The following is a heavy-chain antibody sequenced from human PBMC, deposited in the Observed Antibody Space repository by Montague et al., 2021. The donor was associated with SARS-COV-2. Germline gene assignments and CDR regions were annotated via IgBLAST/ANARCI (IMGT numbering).Heavy chain of an antibody. J-gene: IGHJ4*02. CDR3: ARFGSGTLEFDL. Sequence: TLSLTCTVSGASISTCIYYWSRIRQPAGKGTEWLGCLRTTGHTDPISSPGSRVFMSVDTSTNYFSLSLTSAAAADTAVYFCARFGSGTLEFDLWGQGTLVTVSS. CDR1: GASISTCIYY. CDR2: LRTTGHT. V-gene: IGHV4-61*02. D-gene: IGHD1-26*01.